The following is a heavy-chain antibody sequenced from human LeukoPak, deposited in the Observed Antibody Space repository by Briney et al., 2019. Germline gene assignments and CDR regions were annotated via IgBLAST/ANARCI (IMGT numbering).Heavy chain of an antibody. CDR1: GDSVSSEDAA. J-gene: IGHJ3*01. CDR3: ARASNRAFDA. D-gene: IGHD1-14*01. Sequence: SQTLSLTCATSGDSVSSEDAAWNWIRQSPSRGLEWLGRTYYRSKWGSDYAVSVKSRVTVNPDPSKNQFSLQLNSVTPEDTAVYFCARASNRAFDAWGQGTVVIVSS. CDR2: TYYRSKWGS. V-gene: IGHV6-1*01.